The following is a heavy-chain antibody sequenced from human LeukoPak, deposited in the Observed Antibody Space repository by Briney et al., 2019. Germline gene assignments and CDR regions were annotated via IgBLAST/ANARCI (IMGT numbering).Heavy chain of an antibody. V-gene: IGHV3-48*01. J-gene: IGHJ4*02. CDR2: ISSSSSTI. Sequence: GGSLRLSCAASGFTFSSYGMSWVRQAPGKGLEWVSYISSSSSTIYYADSVKGRFTISRDNSKNTLYLQMNSLRAEDTAVYYCARDGYYYDSSGYYVDYWGQGTLVTVSS. CDR1: GFTFSSYG. D-gene: IGHD3-22*01. CDR3: ARDGYYYDSSGYYVDY.